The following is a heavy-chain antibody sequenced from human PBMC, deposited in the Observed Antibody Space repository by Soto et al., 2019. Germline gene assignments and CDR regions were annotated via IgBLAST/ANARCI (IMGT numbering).Heavy chain of an antibody. J-gene: IGHJ4*02. CDR2: ISGSGGTT. Sequence: GGSLRLSCVASEFSFSDYAMSWVRQGPGKGLEWVSGISGSGGTTFYADSVKGRLTISRDNSRNTLFLQMNSLKGDDTAVYFCARDQGPIAVPYYYFDSWGQGTPVTVAS. CDR1: EFSFSDYA. CDR3: ARDQGPIAVPYYYFDS. V-gene: IGHV3-23*01. D-gene: IGHD6-19*01.